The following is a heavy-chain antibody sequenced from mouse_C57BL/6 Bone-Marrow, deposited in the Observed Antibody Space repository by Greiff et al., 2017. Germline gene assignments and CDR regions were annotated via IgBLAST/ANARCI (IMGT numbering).Heavy chain of an antibody. V-gene: IGHV1-39*01. CDR2: INPNYGAT. Sequence: VQLQQSGPELVKPGASVKISCKASGYSFTDYYMNWVKQSNGKSLEWIGVINPNYGATSYNQKFKGKATLTVDKSSSTAYMQLNSLTSEDSAVXSVAKSGGFVATVYHYALDYWGQGTPVTVSS. CDR3: AKSGGFVATVYHYALDY. CDR1: GYSFTDYY. J-gene: IGHJ4*01. D-gene: IGHD1-1*01.